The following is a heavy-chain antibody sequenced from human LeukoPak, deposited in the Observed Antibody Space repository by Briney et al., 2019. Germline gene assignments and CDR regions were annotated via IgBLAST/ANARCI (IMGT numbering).Heavy chain of an antibody. J-gene: IGHJ4*02. D-gene: IGHD1-26*01. V-gene: IGHV3-9*01. CDR2: ISWNSGSI. CDR3: ARDSSGSYSGEDY. CDR1: GFTFDDYA. Sequence: GGSLRLSCAASGFTFDDYAMHWVRQAPGKGLEWVSGISWNSGSIGYADSVKGRFTISRDNAKNSLYLQMNSLRAEDTAVYYCARDSSGSYSGEDYWGQGTLVTVSS.